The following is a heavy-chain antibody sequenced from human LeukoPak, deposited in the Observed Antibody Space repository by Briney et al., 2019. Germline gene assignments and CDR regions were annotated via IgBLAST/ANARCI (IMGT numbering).Heavy chain of an antibody. V-gene: IGHV4-59*01. CDR3: ARSVEGYCRGGSCYYYSYYMDV. CDR1: GGSISSYY. D-gene: IGHD2-15*01. CDR2: IYYSGST. Sequence: SETLSLTCTVSGGSISSYYWSWIRQPPGKGLEWIGYIYYSGSTNYNPSLKSRVTISVDTSKNQFSLKLSSVTAADTDVYYCARSVEGYCRGGSCYYYSYYMDVWGKGTTVTVSS. J-gene: IGHJ6*03.